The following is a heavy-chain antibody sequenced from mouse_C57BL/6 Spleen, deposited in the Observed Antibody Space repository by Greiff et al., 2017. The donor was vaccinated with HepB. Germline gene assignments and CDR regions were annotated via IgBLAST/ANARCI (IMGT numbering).Heavy chain of an antibody. V-gene: IGHV1-64*01. J-gene: IGHJ2*01. D-gene: IGHD2-3*01. Sequence: QVQLQQPGAELVKPGASVKLSCKASGYTFTSYWMHWVKQRPGQGLEWIGMIHPNSGSTNYNEKFKSKATLTVDKSYSTAYMQRSSLTSEDSAAYYCARCFYDGSFDYWGQGTTLTVSS. CDR3: ARCFYDGSFDY. CDR2: IHPNSGST. CDR1: GYTFTSYW.